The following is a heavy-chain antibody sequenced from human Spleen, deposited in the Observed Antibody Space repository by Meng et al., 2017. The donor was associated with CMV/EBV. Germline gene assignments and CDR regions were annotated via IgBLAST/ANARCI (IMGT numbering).Heavy chain of an antibody. D-gene: IGHD6-19*01. CDR3: ARAPHQQWLGGYFDY. J-gene: IGHJ4*02. CDR1: GFTFRSNY. Sequence: LGECGGGLVRPGGSRRPTCGASGFTFRSNYWSWVRQAPGKGLEWVSVIYSGGSTFYADSVKGRFTISRENSKNTLYLQMNSLRAEDTAVYYCARAPHQQWLGGYFDYWGQGTMVTVSS. CDR2: IYSGGST. V-gene: IGHV3-53*01.